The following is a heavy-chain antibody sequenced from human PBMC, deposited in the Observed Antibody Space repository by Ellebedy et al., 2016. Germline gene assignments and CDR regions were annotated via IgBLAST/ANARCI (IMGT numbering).Heavy chain of an antibody. Sequence: SETLSLTCNVSGGSVSSDYWNWIRRPPGKGLEWIGFVFHTGTTSYNPSLRGRVSMSVDTSKNQFSLRLTSVTAADTAVYYCAKWNGDWHAFDVWGLGTMVTVSS. J-gene: IGHJ3*01. CDR3: AKWNGDWHAFDV. CDR1: GGSVSSDY. CDR2: VFHTGTT. V-gene: IGHV4-59*02. D-gene: IGHD1-1*01.